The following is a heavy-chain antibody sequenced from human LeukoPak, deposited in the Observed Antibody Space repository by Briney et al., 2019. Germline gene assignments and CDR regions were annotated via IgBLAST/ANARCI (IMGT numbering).Heavy chain of an antibody. CDR2: ISGSGGST. J-gene: IGHJ4*02. Sequence: GGSLRLSCAASGFTFSSYAMSWVRQAPGKGLEWVSAISGSGGSTYYAASVRGRFTISRDTSRSTLYLQMNSLRAEDAAVYYCAKAPVTSCRGAFCYPFDYWGQGTLVTVSS. CDR1: GFTFSSYA. V-gene: IGHV3-23*01. CDR3: AKAPVTSCRGAFCYPFDY. D-gene: IGHD2-15*01.